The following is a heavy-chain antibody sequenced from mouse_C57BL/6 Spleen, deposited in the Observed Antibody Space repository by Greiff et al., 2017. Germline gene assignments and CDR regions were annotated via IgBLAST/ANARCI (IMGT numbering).Heavy chain of an antibody. D-gene: IGHD2-4*01. J-gene: IGHJ4*01. CDR1: GFTFSSYA. Sequence: EVMLVESGEGLVKPGGSLTLSCAASGFTFSSYAMSWVRQTPEKRLEWVAYISSGGDYIYYADTVKGRFPISRDTARNTLYLQMSNLKSEDTAMYYCTRVYDYTYAMDYWGQGTSVTVSS. CDR3: TRVYDYTYAMDY. CDR2: ISSGGDYI. V-gene: IGHV5-9-1*02.